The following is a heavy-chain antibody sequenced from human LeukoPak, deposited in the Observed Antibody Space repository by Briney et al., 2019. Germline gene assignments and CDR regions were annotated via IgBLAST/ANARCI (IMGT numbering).Heavy chain of an antibody. Sequence: GASVKVSCKASGYTFTGYYMHWVRQAPGQGLEWMGIINPSGGSTSYAQKFQGRVTMTRDTSTSTVYMELSSLRSEDTAVYHCARVGGSGRAFSYWGQGTLVTVSS. D-gene: IGHD3-10*01. CDR1: GYTFTGYY. V-gene: IGHV1-46*01. CDR2: INPSGGST. J-gene: IGHJ4*02. CDR3: ARVGGSGRAFSY.